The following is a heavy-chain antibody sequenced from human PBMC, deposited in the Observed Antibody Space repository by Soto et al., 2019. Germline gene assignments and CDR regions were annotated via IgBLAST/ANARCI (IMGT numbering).Heavy chain of an antibody. Sequence: GASVKVSCKASGYTFNSYAMHWVRQAPGQRLEWMGWINAGNGDTKYSQNFQGRVTITRDTSARTAYMELSSLRFEDTALYYCARDRANSWSCDYWGQGTLVTVSS. CDR3: ARDRANSWSCDY. D-gene: IGHD6-13*01. CDR1: GYTFNSYA. V-gene: IGHV1-3*01. J-gene: IGHJ4*02. CDR2: INAGNGDT.